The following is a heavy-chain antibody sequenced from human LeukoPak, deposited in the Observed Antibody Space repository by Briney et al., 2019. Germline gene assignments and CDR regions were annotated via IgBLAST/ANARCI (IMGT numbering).Heavy chain of an antibody. CDR2: IYHSGST. V-gene: IGHV4-4*02. J-gene: IGHJ4*02. CDR1: GCSISNNYW. D-gene: IGHD3-9*01. Sequence: SGTLSLTCAVSGCSISNNYWWSWVRQPPGKGLEWIGEIYHSGSTNYNPSLKSRDIISIDKSKNQFSLKLSSVTAADTAVFFCKQKTAYDILIDYWGQGTLVTVSS. CDR3: KQKTAYDILIDY.